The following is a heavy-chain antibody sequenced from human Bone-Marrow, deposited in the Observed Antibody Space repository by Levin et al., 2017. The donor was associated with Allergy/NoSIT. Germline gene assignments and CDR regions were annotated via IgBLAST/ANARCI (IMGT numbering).Heavy chain of an antibody. Sequence: PMASVKVSCKASGYTFTGYYMHWVRQAPGQGLEWMGWINPNNGGTNYPQKFQGRVTMTRDTSISTAYMELSSLRSDDTAVYYCARVGEYGSGTYLKHWGQGTLVTVSS. CDR3: ARVGEYGSGTYLKH. CDR2: INPNNGGT. V-gene: IGHV1-2*02. CDR1: GYTFTGYY. D-gene: IGHD3-10*01. J-gene: IGHJ4*02.